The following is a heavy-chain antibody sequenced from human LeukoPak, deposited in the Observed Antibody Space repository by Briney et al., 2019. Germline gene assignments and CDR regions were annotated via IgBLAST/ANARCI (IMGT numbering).Heavy chain of an antibody. CDR1: GGSITSSSHY. J-gene: IGHJ3*02. CDR2: IYYTGST. V-gene: IGHV4-39*01. Sequence: PSETLSLTCTVSGGSITSSSHYWDWIRQPPGKGLEWIGNIYYTGSTYFNPSLESRVTISVDTSKNQFSLKLTSVTAADTAIYYCVRRSHTSWPIWGRGTMVTVSS. CDR3: VRRSHTSWPI.